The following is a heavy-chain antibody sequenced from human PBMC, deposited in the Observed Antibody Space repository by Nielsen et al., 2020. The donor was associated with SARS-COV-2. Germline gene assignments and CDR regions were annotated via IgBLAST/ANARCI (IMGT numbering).Heavy chain of an antibody. D-gene: IGHD3-22*01. Sequence: GESLKISCAASGFIFSDYWMTWVRRAPGKGLEWVANIAPDEREKSYVDYVKGRFIISRDNAKNSLFLQMNSLRAEDTAVYYCARDANYYESSGHYYDAFDIWGQGTMVTVSS. J-gene: IGHJ3*02. CDR3: ARDANYYESSGHYYDAFDI. CDR2: IAPDEREK. CDR1: GFIFSDYW. V-gene: IGHV3-7*03.